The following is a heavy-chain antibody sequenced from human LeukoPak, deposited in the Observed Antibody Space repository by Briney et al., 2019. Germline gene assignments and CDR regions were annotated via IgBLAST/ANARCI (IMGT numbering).Heavy chain of an antibody. V-gene: IGHV1-46*02. CDR1: GYSFNSYY. CDR3: ARDGSSSSIGGYGY. D-gene: IGHD6-6*01. Sequence: ASVKVSCKTSGYSFNSYYMNWVRQAPGQGPEWMGKINPAGAYTKHAQKFQGRFTMTRDTSTSTVYMELSNLRSDDTALYYCARDGSSSSIGGYGYWGQGTLVTVSS. CDR2: INPAGAYT. J-gene: IGHJ4*02.